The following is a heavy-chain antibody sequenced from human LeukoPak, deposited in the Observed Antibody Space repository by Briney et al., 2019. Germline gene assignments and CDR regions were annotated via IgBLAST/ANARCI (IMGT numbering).Heavy chain of an antibody. Sequence: ASVKVSCKASGYTFSNYGIAWVRQAPGQGLEWMGWISVYNGYTNYAQMFQGRVTMTTDTSTSTAFMELRSLTSGDTAVYYCARRRDGYNFYNYWGQGTLVTVSS. CDR3: ARRRDGYNFYNY. V-gene: IGHV1-18*01. J-gene: IGHJ4*02. CDR2: ISVYNGYT. D-gene: IGHD5-12*01. CDR1: GYTFSNYG.